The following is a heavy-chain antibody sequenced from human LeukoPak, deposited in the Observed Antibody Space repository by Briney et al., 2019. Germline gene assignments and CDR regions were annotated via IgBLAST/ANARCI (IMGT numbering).Heavy chain of an antibody. D-gene: IGHD2-15*01. Sequence: SETLSLTCTVSGGSISSYYWSWIRQPPGKGLEWIGYIYYSGSTNYNPSLKSRVTISVDTSKNQLSLKLSSVTAADTAVYYCARPLHGAFDIWGQGTMVTVSS. CDR3: ARPLHGAFDI. J-gene: IGHJ3*02. CDR1: GGSISSYY. V-gene: IGHV4-59*01. CDR2: IYYSGST.